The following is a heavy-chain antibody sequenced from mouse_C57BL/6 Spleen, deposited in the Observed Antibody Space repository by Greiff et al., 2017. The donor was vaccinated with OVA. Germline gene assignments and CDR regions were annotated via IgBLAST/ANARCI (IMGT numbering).Heavy chain of an antibody. CDR1: GFSLTSYA. CDR2: IWTGGGT. Sequence: VQGVESGPGLVAPSQSLSITCTVSGFSLTSYAISWVRQPPGKGLEWLGVIWTGGGTNYNSALKSRLSISKDNSKSQVFLKMNSLQTDDTARYYCARIYDGYYEDRYYFDYWGQGTTLTVSS. D-gene: IGHD2-3*01. CDR3: ARIYDGYYEDRYYFDY. V-gene: IGHV2-9-1*01. J-gene: IGHJ2*01.